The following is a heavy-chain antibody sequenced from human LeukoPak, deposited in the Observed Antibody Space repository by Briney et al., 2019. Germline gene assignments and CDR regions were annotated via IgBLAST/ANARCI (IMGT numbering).Heavy chain of an antibody. Sequence: ASVKVSCKASGYTFTGYYMHWVRQAPGQGLEWMGWINPNSGGTNYAQKFQGRVTMTRDTSISTAYMELSRLRSDDTAAYYCARGRGPYYDSSLDAFDIWGQGTMVTVSS. CDR2: INPNSGGT. J-gene: IGHJ3*02. D-gene: IGHD3-22*01. CDR1: GYTFTGYY. CDR3: ARGRGPYYDSSLDAFDI. V-gene: IGHV1-2*02.